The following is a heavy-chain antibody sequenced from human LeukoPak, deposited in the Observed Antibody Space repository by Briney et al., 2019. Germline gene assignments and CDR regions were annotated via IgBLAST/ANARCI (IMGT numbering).Heavy chain of an antibody. CDR1: GYSFTTYW. J-gene: IGHJ3*01. CDR2: IYPDDSDT. V-gene: IGHV5-51*01. D-gene: IGHD1-26*01. CDR3: ARLSGSWAFDV. Sequence: GESLKISCKGSGYSFTTYWIGWVRQMPGKGLEWMGIIYPDDSDTRFSPSFQGQVTISADKSISTAYLQWSSLKASDSAIYYCARLSGSWAFDVWGQGTVVTVSS.